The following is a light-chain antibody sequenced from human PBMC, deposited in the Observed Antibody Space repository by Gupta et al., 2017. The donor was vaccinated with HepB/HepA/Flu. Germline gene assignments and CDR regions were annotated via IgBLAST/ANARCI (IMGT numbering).Light chain of an antibody. CDR1: QNINFL. CDR3: QEYSGSSWT. CDR2: GAS. Sequence: DIQMTHSPSTLSASVGDSVTITCRASQNINFLLAWCQQKPGRAPKLLMYGASTLERGVPSRFSGSGSGTQFTLTISSLQSDDIATYYCQEYSGSSWTFGQGTKVEI. J-gene: IGKJ1*01. V-gene: IGKV1-5*03.